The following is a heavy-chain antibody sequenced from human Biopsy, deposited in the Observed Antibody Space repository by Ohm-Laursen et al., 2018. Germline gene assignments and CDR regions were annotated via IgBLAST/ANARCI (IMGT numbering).Heavy chain of an antibody. CDR2: ISAYNSNTT. Sequence: GASVKVSCKASGYTFGNFGVSCVRHAPGQGLEWKGWISAYNSNTTNYVQNFQDRVTMTADTSTQVAYMELRSLRSDDTAIYYCARDRYRWDMAAVVAAHYNEYYHALDVWGQGTAVTVSS. D-gene: IGHD2-15*01. V-gene: IGHV1-18*01. CDR3: ARDRYRWDMAAVVAAHYNEYYHALDV. J-gene: IGHJ6*02. CDR1: GYTFGNFG.